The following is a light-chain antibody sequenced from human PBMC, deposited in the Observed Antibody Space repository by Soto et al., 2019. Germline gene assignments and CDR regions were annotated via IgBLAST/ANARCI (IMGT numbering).Light chain of an antibody. V-gene: IGKV1-27*01. CDR3: QKYSSVPV. Sequence: DIQMTQSPPSLSASVGDRVTITCRASQDIRNFVAWYQQKPGKAPKLLIYAASTLQSGVPSRFSGSGSGTDFPLTINSLQPEDVATYSCQKYSSVPVFGPGTKVEI. CDR2: AAS. J-gene: IGKJ3*01. CDR1: QDIRNF.